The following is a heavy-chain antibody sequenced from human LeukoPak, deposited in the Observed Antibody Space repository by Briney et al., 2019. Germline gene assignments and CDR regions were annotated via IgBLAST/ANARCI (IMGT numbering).Heavy chain of an antibody. Sequence: TSSETLSLTCTVSGGSIGSYYWNWIRQPPGKGLEWIGYVSYSGSTNYNPSLKSRVIMSVDKSKNQFSLKLSSVTAADTAVYFCARATSGYYFDFWDQGTQVTVSS. V-gene: IGHV4-59*01. CDR1: GGSIGSYY. CDR3: ARATSGYYFDF. D-gene: IGHD3-22*01. CDR2: VSYSGST. J-gene: IGHJ4*02.